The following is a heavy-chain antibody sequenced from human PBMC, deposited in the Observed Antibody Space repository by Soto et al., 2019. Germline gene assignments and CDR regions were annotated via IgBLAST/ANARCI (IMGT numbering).Heavy chain of an antibody. Sequence: SETLSLTCTVGSISTYYWNWIRQPPGKALEWIGYIYNIGRTNYNPSLRSRVTMSIDTSKNQFSLKLNSVTAADTAVYYCASRKSSPYFDYWGQGTLVTVSS. D-gene: IGHD3-10*01. V-gene: IGHV4-59*01. CDR1: GSISTYY. J-gene: IGHJ4*02. CDR3: ASRKSSPYFDY. CDR2: IYNIGRT.